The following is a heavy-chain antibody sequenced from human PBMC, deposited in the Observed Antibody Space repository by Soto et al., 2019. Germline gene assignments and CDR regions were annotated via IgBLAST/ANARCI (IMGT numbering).Heavy chain of an antibody. V-gene: IGHV1-69*12. CDR1: GGTFSSYA. Sequence: QVQLVQSGAEVKKPGSSVKVSCKASGGTFSSYAISWVRQAPGQGLEWMGGIIPIFGTANYAQKFQGRVTITGDQSTSTAYMEMSSLRSEDTAVYYCARGDRAYSGSQGLFDYWGQGTLVTVSS. CDR3: ARGDRAYSGSQGLFDY. D-gene: IGHD1-26*01. J-gene: IGHJ4*02. CDR2: IIPIFGTA.